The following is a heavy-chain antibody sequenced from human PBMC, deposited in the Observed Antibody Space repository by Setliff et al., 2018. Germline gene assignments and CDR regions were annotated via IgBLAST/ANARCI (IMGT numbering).Heavy chain of an antibody. CDR2: ISSTSYTI. D-gene: IGHD3-16*01. V-gene: IGHV3-48*01. CDR3: TTDPSPTFGGVIGAAFDI. Sequence: PGGSLRLSCAAFGFTLRTYNMHWVRHAPGKGLEWVSSISSTSYTIYYADSVKGRFTISRDNAKNSLYLQMNSLRAEDTAVYYCTTDPSPTFGGVIGAAFDIWGQGTMVTVSS. J-gene: IGHJ3*02. CDR1: GFTLRTYN.